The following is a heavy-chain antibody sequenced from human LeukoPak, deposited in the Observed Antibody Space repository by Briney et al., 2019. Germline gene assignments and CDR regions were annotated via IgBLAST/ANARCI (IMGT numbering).Heavy chain of an antibody. V-gene: IGHV4-59*12. D-gene: IGHD3-10*01. CDR2: ISNSGST. CDR1: GDSISDYY. J-gene: IGHJ6*03. CDR3: ARDQFYYGSGSYYNEYYYYYMDV. Sequence: SETLSLTCTVSGDSISDYYWSWIRQPPGKGLEWVGYISNSGSTNYNPSLKSRVTMSVDTSKNQFSLKLSSVTAADTAVYYCARDQFYYGSGSYYNEYYYYYMDVWGKGTTVTISS.